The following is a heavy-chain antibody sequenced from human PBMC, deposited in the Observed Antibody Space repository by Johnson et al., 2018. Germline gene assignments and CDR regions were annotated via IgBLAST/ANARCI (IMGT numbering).Heavy chain of an antibody. CDR3: ARDRGDCSGGSCYRYFQH. J-gene: IGHJ1*01. D-gene: IGHD2-15*01. Sequence: QVQLVESGGGVVQPGRSLRLSCAASGFTFSSYAMHWVRQAPGKGLEWVAVISYDGSNKYYADSVKVRFTISRDNSKNTLYLHMKRLGGEETAVYYCARDRGDCSGGSCYRYFQHWGQGTLVTVSS. CDR2: ISYDGSNK. V-gene: IGHV3-30-3*01. CDR1: GFTFSSYA.